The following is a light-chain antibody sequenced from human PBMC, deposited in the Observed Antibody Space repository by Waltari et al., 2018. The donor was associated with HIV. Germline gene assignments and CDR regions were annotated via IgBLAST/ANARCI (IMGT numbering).Light chain of an antibody. V-gene: IGLV2-8*01. Sequence: QSALTQPPSASGSPGQSVTISCTGTSSAVCGYNYVSCYQPHPGKAPKLMIYEVSKRPSGVPDRFSGSKSGSTASLTVSGLQAEDEADYYCSSYAGSNNRWVFGGGTKLTAL. J-gene: IGLJ3*02. CDR1: SSAVCGYNY. CDR3: SSYAGSNNRWV. CDR2: EVS.